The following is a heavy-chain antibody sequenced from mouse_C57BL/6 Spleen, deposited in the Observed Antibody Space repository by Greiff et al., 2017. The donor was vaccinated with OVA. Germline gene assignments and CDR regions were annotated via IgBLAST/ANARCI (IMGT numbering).Heavy chain of an antibody. J-gene: IGHJ2*01. D-gene: IGHD1-1*01. V-gene: IGHV1-55*01. CDR1: GYTFTSYW. CDR2: IYPGSGST. Sequence: VQLQQPGAELVKPGASVKMSCKASGYTFTSYWITWVKQRPGQGLEWIGDIYPGSGSTNYNEKFKSKATLTVDTSSSTAYMQLSSLTSEDSAVYYCAEITTVVATSYYFDYWGQGTTLTVSS. CDR3: AEITTVVATSYYFDY.